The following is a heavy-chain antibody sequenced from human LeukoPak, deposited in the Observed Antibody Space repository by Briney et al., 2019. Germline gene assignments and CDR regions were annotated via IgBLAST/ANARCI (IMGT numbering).Heavy chain of an antibody. CDR3: ASSMYYYDSSGYYYSDY. CDR2: ISSSGSTI. Sequence: GGSLRLSCAASGFTFSDYYMSWIRQAPGKGLGWVSYISSSGSTIYYADSVKGRFTISRDNAKDSLYLQMNSLRAEDTAVYYCASSMYYYDSSGYYYSDYWGQGTLVTVSS. D-gene: IGHD3-22*01. J-gene: IGHJ4*02. CDR1: GFTFSDYY. V-gene: IGHV3-11*04.